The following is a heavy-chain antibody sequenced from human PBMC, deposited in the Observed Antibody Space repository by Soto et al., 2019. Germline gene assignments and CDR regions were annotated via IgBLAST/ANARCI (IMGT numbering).Heavy chain of an antibody. J-gene: IGHJ5*02. D-gene: IGHD4-17*01. CDR1: GYTFTGYY. CDR3: ATVRYGESSWFDP. Sequence: ASVKVSCKASGYTFTGYYMHWVRQAPGKGLEWMGGFDPEDGETIYAQKFQGRVTMTEDTSTDTAYMELSSLRSEDTAVYYCATVRYGESSWFDPWGQGTLVTVSS. CDR2: FDPEDGET. V-gene: IGHV1-24*01.